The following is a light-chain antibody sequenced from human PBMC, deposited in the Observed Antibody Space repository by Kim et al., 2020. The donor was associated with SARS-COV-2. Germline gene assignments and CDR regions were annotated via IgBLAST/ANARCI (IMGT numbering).Light chain of an antibody. CDR3: QAWDSSTAV. CDR1: KLVASY. V-gene: IGLV3-1*01. CDR2: QDS. Sequence: SQGQTSLCTCAGDKLVASYSACYTQKPRQPPVRVINQDSKRPSGIPERFSGADSGNTATLTIGGTQAMDEADYYGQAWDSSTAVFGGGTQLIVL. J-gene: IGLJ2*01.